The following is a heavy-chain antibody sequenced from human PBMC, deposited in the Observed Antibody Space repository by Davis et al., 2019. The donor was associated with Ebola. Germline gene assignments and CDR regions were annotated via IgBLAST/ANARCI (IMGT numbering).Heavy chain of an antibody. CDR2: IVVGSGNT. V-gene: IGHV1-58*01. Sequence: SVKVSCKASGFTFTSSAVQWVRQARGQRLEWIGWIVVGSGNTNYAQKFQERVTITRDMSTSTAYMELSSLRSDDTAVYYCARDLGSSWYGPWGQGTLVTVSS. CDR3: ARDLGSSWYGP. D-gene: IGHD6-13*01. CDR1: GFTFTSSA. J-gene: IGHJ5*02.